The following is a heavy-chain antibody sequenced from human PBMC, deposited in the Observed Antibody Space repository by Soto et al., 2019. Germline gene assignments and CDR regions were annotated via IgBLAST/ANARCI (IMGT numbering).Heavy chain of an antibody. J-gene: IGHJ4*02. Sequence: QVQLQESGPGLVKPSQTLSLTCTVSGGSISSGDYYWSWIRQPPGTGLEWIGYIYYSGSTYYNPSLKSRVTISVETSKNQFSLKLTSVTAADTAVYYCARGYSGYGRRLDYWGQGTLVTVSS. D-gene: IGHD5-12*01. CDR3: ARGYSGYGRRLDY. V-gene: IGHV4-30-4*01. CDR2: IYYSGST. CDR1: GGSISSGDYY.